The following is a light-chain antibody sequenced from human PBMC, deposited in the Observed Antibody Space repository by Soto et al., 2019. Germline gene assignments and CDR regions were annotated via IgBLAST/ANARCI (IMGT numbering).Light chain of an antibody. CDR1: QSISSY. V-gene: IGKV1-39*01. CDR3: QQSYSIPGT. CDR2: AAS. Sequence: DIQMTQSPSSLSASVGDRVTITCRASQSISSYLNWYQQKPGKAPKLLIYAASSLQSGVPSRFSGSGSGTDFTLTITSLQPEDFATDYCQQSYSIPGTFGQGTKVEIK. J-gene: IGKJ1*01.